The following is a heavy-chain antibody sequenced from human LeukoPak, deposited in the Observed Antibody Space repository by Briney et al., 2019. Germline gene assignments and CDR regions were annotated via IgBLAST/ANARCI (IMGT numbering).Heavy chain of an antibody. V-gene: IGHV3-74*01. Sequence: GGSLRLSCAASGFTFSDYWMHWVRQAPGKGLVWVSRVNKDGTYTYYADSVKGRFTISRDNSKNTLYLQMNSLRAEDTAVYYCARDGAAGRYYYGMDVWGQGTTVTVSS. CDR2: VNKDGTYT. CDR1: GFTFSDYW. J-gene: IGHJ6*02. CDR3: ARDGAAGRYYYGMDV. D-gene: IGHD6-13*01.